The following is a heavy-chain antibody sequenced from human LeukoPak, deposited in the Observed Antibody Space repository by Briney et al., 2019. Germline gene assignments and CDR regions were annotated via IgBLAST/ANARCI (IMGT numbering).Heavy chain of an antibody. J-gene: IGHJ6*02. CDR1: GFTFSSYA. CDR2: ISGSGGST. Sequence: PGGSLRLPCAASGFTFSSYAMSWVRQAPGKGLEWVSAISGSGGSTYYADSVKGRFTISRDNSKNTLYLQMNSLRAEDTAVYYCAKEIAAAGILPRYYYGMDVWGQGTTVTVSS. D-gene: IGHD6-13*01. V-gene: IGHV3-23*01. CDR3: AKEIAAAGILPRYYYGMDV.